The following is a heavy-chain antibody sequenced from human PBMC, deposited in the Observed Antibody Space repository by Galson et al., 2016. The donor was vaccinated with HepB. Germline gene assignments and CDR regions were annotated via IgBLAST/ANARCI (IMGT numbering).Heavy chain of an antibody. Sequence: SLRLSCAASGFSFSNYWMHWVRQVPGKGLVWVSRVNSDGSSTNYADSVKGRFTISRDNAKNTLDLQMNSLRAGDTAVYFCARDHSSNWYRGGHFDYWGQGTLVTVSS. D-gene: IGHD6-13*01. CDR3: ARDHSSNWYRGGHFDY. CDR2: VNSDGSST. V-gene: IGHV3-74*01. CDR1: GFSFSNYW. J-gene: IGHJ4*02.